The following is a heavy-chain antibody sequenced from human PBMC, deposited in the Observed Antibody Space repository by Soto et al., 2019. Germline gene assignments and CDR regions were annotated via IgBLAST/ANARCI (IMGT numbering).Heavy chain of an antibody. D-gene: IGHD2-2*01. CDR2: ISAYNGNT. V-gene: IGHV1-18*04. CDR1: GYTFTSYG. Sequence: ASVKVSCKASGYTFTSYGIGWVRQAPGQGLEWMGWISAYNGNTNYAQKLQGRVTMTTDTSTSTAYMELRSLRSDDTAVYYCARIVVVPAAAPEGGNYYYYGMDVWGQGTTVTVSS. J-gene: IGHJ6*02. CDR3: ARIVVVPAAAPEGGNYYYYGMDV.